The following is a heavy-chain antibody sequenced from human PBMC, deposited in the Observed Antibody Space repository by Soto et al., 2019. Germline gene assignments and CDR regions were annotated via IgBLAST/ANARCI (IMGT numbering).Heavy chain of an antibody. CDR2: VFHSGST. Sequence: QLQLQESGSGLVKPSQTLSLTCAVSGGSISSGGYSWSWIRQPPGKGLEWIGYVFHSGSTYYSPSLQSRVTISIDGSKNQFYLDLASVTAADTAVYYCARGSYGAGSDYWGQGILVTVSS. CDR3: ARGSYGAGSDY. CDR1: GGSISSGGYS. J-gene: IGHJ4*02. V-gene: IGHV4-30-2*01. D-gene: IGHD3-10*01.